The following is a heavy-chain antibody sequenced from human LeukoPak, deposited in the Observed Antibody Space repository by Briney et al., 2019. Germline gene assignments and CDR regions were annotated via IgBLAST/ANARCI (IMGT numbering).Heavy chain of an antibody. CDR1: GGSISSSRYY. CDR3: ARGRGTYYDILTGPISLYYFDY. V-gene: IGHV4-39*01. CDR2: IYDSGST. J-gene: IGHJ4*02. Sequence: SETLSLTCTVSGGSISSSRYYWGGVRQPPGKGLEWIGSIYDSGSTYYNPSLKSRVTISVDTSKIQFSLKLSSVTAADTAVYYCARGRGTYYDILTGPISLYYFDYWGQGTLVTVSS. D-gene: IGHD3-9*01.